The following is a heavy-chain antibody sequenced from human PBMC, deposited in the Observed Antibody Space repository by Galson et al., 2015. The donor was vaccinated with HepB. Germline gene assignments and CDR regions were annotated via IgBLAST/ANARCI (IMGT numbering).Heavy chain of an antibody. V-gene: IGHV3-53*01. Sequence: SLRLSCAASGFTVSSNYMSWVRQAPGKGLEWVSVIYSGGSTYYADSVKGRFTISRDNSKNTLYLQMNSLRAEDTAVYYCARDYYDSSGYTNAEYFQHWGQGTLVTVSS. CDR1: GFTVSSNY. J-gene: IGHJ1*01. CDR3: ARDYYDSSGYTNAEYFQH. D-gene: IGHD3-22*01. CDR2: IYSGGST.